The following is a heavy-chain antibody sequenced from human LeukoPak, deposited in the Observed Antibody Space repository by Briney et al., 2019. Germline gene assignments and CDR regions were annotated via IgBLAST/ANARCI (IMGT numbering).Heavy chain of an antibody. CDR3: VTYAY. CDR1: GFTFSDNY. D-gene: IGHD1-20*01. J-gene: IGHJ4*02. CDR2: ISPSGSAI. V-gene: IGHV3-11*04. Sequence: KPGGSLRLSCAASGFTFSDNYLSWIRQAPGKGLEWISYISPSGSAIYYADSVKGRLTISRDNAKNSLYLQMNSLRAEDTALYHCVTYAYWGQGTLVTVSS.